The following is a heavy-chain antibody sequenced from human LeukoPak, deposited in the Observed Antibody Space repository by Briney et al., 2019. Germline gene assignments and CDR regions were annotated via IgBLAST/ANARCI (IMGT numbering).Heavy chain of an antibody. V-gene: IGHV4-61*02. CDR1: GGSISSGSYY. D-gene: IGHD3-9*01. CDR3: ARAPLDILTGYFDY. J-gene: IGHJ4*02. CDR2: IYTSGST. Sequence: PSETLSLTCTVSGGSISSGSYYWSWIRQPAGKGLEWIGRIYTSGSTNYNPSLKSRVTISVDTSKNQFSLKLSSVTAADTAVYYCARAPLDILTGYFDYWGQGTLVTVSS.